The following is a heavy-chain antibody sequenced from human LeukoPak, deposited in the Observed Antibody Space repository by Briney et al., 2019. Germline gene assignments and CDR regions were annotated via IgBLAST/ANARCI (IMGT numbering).Heavy chain of an antibody. J-gene: IGHJ5*02. D-gene: IGHD2-2*01. CDR1: GYTFTVYY. CDR3: ARDRRVIVPAGIINWFDP. CDR2: INPNSGGT. V-gene: IGHV1-2*02. Sequence: ASVKVSCKASGYTFTVYYIHWVRQAPGQGLEWMGWINPNSGGTNYAQKFQGRVTMTRETSISTAYMELSRLTADDTAVYYCARDRRVIVPAGIINWFDPWGQGTLVTVSS.